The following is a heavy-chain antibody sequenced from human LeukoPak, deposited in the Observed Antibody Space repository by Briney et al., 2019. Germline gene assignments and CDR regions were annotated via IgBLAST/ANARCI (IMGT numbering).Heavy chain of an antibody. V-gene: IGHV4-59*01. J-gene: IGHJ5*02. Sequence: SETLSLTRTVSGGSISRYYWSWIRQPPGKGLEWNGYIYYSGSTNYNPSLKSRVTISVDTSKNQFSLKLSSVTAADTGVYYCARTERGSGSYPAWGQGTLVTVSS. CDR3: ARTERGSGSYPA. CDR1: GGSISRYY. D-gene: IGHD3-10*01. CDR2: IYYSGST.